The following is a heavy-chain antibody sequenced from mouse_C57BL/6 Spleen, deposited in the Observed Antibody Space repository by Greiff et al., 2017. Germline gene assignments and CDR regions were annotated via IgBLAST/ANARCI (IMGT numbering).Heavy chain of an antibody. CDR1: GYAFSSYW. J-gene: IGHJ3*01. CDR3: ARSDYSPRFAY. V-gene: IGHV1-80*01. CDR2: IYPGDGDT. Sequence: QVQLQQSGAELVKPGASVKISCKASGYAFSSYWMNWVKQRPGKGLEWIGQIYPGDGDTNYNGKLKGKATLPADKYSSTAYLQLSSLTSEDSAVYFCARSDYSPRFAYWGQGTLVTVSA. D-gene: IGHD2-12*01.